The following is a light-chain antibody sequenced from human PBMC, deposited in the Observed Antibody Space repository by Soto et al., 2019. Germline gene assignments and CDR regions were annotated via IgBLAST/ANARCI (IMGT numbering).Light chain of an antibody. CDR3: QQYNSYWT. Sequence: IPLTPSPSTLSASFGDRVTMTFRASQSISRWLVWYQQKPGKAPKLLIYKASSLESGVPSRFSGSGSGTEFTLTISSLQPDDFATYYCQQYNSYWTFGQGTKVDIK. CDR1: QSISRW. J-gene: IGKJ1*01. V-gene: IGKV1-5*03. CDR2: KAS.